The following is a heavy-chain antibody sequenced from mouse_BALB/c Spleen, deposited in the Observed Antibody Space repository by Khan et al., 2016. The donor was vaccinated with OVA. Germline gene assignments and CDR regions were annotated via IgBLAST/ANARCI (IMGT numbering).Heavy chain of an antibody. CDR1: GYSITSDYA. J-gene: IGHJ3*01. D-gene: IGHD2-14*01. V-gene: IGHV3-2*02. Sequence: EVQLQESGPGLVKPSQSLSLTCTVTGYSITSDYAWNWIRQFPRNKLEWMGYISYSGSTSYNPSLKSRISITRDPSKNQFLMQLNSVTTEDTATCFWARLGYEAWFAYWGQGTLVTVAA. CDR2: ISYSGST. CDR3: ARLGYEAWFAY.